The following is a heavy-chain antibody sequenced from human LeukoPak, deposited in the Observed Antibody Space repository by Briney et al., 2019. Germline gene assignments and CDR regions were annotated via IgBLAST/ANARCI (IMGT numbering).Heavy chain of an antibody. J-gene: IGHJ3*02. CDR2: IIPIFGTA. CDR3: ASEYGSGSYYNAAFDI. V-gene: IGHV1-69*06. Sequence: GASVKVSCKASGGTFSSYAISWVRQAPGQGLEWMAGIIPIFGTANYAQKFQGRVTITADKSTSTAYMELSSLRSEDTAVYYCASEYGSGSYYNAAFDIWGQGTMVTVSS. D-gene: IGHD3-10*01. CDR1: GGTFSSYA.